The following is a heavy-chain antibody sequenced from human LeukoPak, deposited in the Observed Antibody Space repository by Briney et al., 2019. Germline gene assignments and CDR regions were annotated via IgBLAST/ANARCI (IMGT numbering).Heavy chain of an antibody. CDR1: GFTFSSYA. J-gene: IGHJ4*02. CDR2: IKNDGAVK. CDR3: AKDSYSKGDF. D-gene: IGHD6-13*01. Sequence: GGSLRLSCAASGFTFSSYAMSLVRQAPGKGLEWVANIKNDGAVKNYVDSVKGRFTISRDNAKNSLYLQMNSLRAEDTAVYYCAKDSYSKGDFWGQGVLVTVSS. V-gene: IGHV3-7*01.